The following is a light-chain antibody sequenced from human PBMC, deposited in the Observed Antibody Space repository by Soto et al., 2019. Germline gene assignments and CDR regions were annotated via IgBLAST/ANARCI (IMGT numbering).Light chain of an antibody. CDR1: QSISSW. V-gene: IGKV1-5*01. CDR2: DAS. Sequence: DIQMTQSPSTLSASVGDRVTIPCRASQSISSWLAWYQQKPGKAPKLLIYDASSLESGVPSRFSGSGSGTEFTLTISSLQPDDFATYYCQQYNSHWTFGQGTKVDIK. J-gene: IGKJ1*01. CDR3: QQYNSHWT.